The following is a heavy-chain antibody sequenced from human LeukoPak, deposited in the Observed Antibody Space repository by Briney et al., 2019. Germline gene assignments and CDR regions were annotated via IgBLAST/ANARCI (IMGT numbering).Heavy chain of an antibody. CDR1: GDSVSSNSAA. V-gene: IGHV6-1*01. CDR2: TFYRSKWSN. D-gene: IGHD1-26*01. CDR3: ARDPSFPYSGNYQLYFDS. J-gene: IGHJ4*02. Sequence: SQTLSLTCAISGDSVSSNSAAWNWIRQSPSRGLEWLGRTFYRSKWSNDYAESVKSRITISPDTSKNQFSLQLSSVTPEDTAVYYCARDPSFPYSGNYQLYFDSWGQGALVTVSS.